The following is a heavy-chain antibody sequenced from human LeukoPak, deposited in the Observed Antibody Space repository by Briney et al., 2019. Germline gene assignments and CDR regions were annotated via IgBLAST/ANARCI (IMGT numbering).Heavy chain of an antibody. D-gene: IGHD1-14*01. Sequence: ASVKVSCKASGYIFTNYGISWVRQAPGQGLEWMGWVSAYDANTNYAQKLQGRLTMTTDRSTSTTYMELRSLRSEDTAVYYCATETGPFDYWGQGTLVTVSS. CDR3: ATETGPFDY. V-gene: IGHV1-18*01. CDR1: GYIFTNYG. J-gene: IGHJ4*02. CDR2: VSAYDANT.